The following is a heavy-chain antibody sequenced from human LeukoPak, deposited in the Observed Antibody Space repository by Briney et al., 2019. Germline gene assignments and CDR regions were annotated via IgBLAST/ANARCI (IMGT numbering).Heavy chain of an antibody. V-gene: IGHV2-70*11. CDR3: ARGVATIKPLDY. J-gene: IGHJ4*02. D-gene: IGHD5-12*01. Sequence: SGPALVKHTQTLTLTCAFSGFSLSTSGMCVSWIRQPPGKALEWLARIDWDDDKYYSTSLKTRLTISKDTSKNQVVLTMTNMEPVDTATYYCARGVATIKPLDYWGQGTLVTVSS. CDR1: GFSLSTSGMC. CDR2: IDWDDDK.